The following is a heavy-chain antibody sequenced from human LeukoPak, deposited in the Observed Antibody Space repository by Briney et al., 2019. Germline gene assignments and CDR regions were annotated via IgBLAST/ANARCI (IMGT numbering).Heavy chain of an antibody. V-gene: IGHV4-4*07. D-gene: IGHD3-22*01. CDR1: GGTMTNYY. Sequence: PSETLSLTCTVSGGTMTNYYWSWIRQPAGKELEWIGRIYSSGSTSYNPSLKSRVTMSVDTSKNQFSLNLTSVTVADMAVYFCARVGVVESSGYHDYYFDFWGQGSLVTVSS. J-gene: IGHJ4*02. CDR3: ARVGVVESSGYHDYYFDF. CDR2: IYSSGST.